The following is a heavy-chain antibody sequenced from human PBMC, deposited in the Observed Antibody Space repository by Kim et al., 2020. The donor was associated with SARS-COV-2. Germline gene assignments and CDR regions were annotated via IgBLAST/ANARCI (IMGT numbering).Heavy chain of an antibody. Sequence: SETLSLTCAVSGGSISSSNWWSWVRQPPGKGLEWIGEIYHSGSTNYNPSLKSRVTISVDKSKNQFSLKLSSVTAADTAVYYCARFSGWGEWWFDPWGQGTLVTVSS. D-gene: IGHD1-1*01. J-gene: IGHJ5*02. V-gene: IGHV4-4*02. CDR3: ARFSGWGEWWFDP. CDR2: IYHSGST. CDR1: GGSISSSNW.